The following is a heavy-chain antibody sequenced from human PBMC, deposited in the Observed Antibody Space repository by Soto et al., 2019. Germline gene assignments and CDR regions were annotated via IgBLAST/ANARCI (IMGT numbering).Heavy chain of an antibody. Sequence: QVQLVQSGAEVKKPGASVKVSCKASGYTFTSYAMHWVRQAPGQRLEWMGWINAGNGNTKYSQKFQGRVTITRDTSASTAYMELSSLRSEDTAVYYCARQARGGWTNWFDPWGQGTLVTVSS. CDR1: GYTFTSYA. J-gene: IGHJ5*02. D-gene: IGHD3-16*01. CDR2: INAGNGNT. V-gene: IGHV1-3*01. CDR3: ARQARGGWTNWFDP.